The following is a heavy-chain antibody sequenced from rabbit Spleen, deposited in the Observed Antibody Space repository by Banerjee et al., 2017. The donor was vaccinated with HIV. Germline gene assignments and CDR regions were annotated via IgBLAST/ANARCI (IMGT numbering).Heavy chain of an antibody. V-gene: IGHV1S45*01. D-gene: IGHD4-1*01. J-gene: IGHJ3*01. CDR3: ARAIVPWLGLTRLDL. CDR1: GVSFSDKDV. Sequence: QEQLEESGGGLVKPEGSLTLTCKASGVSFSDKDVMCWVRQAPGKGLEWIACIYAGSSGRTVYASWAKGRFTISKTSSTTMTLQVTSLTAADTATYFCARAIVPWLGLTRLDLWGQGTLVTVS. CDR2: IYAGSSGRT.